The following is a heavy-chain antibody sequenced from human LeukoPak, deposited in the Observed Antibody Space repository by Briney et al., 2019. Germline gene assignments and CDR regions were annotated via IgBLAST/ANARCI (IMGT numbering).Heavy chain of an antibody. J-gene: IGHJ6*02. CDR1: GFTFSSYA. Sequence: GGSLRLSCAASGFTFSSYAMSWVRQAPGKGLEWVSAISGSGGSTYYADSVKGRFTISRDNSKNTLYPQMNSLRAEDTAVYYCAKQAVGSSWNDYYYGMDVWGQGTTVTVSS. CDR2: ISGSGGST. V-gene: IGHV3-23*01. CDR3: AKQAVGSSWNDYYYGMDV. D-gene: IGHD6-13*01.